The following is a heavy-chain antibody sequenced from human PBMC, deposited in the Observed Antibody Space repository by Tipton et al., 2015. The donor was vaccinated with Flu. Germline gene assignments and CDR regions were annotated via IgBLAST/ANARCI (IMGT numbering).Heavy chain of an antibody. Sequence: QSGPEVKKPGASVKVSCKASGYPFTSYGISRVRQAPGQGLEWMGWISALNGNTNYAQKVQGRVTMTTDTSTRTAYMELRSLRSDDTAVYYCARGRTSGTYIDYWGQGTLITVSS. CDR1: GYPFTSYG. J-gene: IGHJ4*02. V-gene: IGHV1-18*04. CDR3: ARGRTSGTYIDY. CDR2: ISALNGNT. D-gene: IGHD1-26*01.